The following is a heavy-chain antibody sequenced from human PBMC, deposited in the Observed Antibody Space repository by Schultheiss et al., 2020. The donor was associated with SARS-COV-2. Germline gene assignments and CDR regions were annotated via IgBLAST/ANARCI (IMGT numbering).Heavy chain of an antibody. V-gene: IGHV3-23*01. CDR1: GFTFSSYA. J-gene: IGHJ6*02. CDR2: ISGSGGST. D-gene: IGHD1-7*01. CDR3: AKDQSKLELLYYYYYGMDL. Sequence: GESLKISCAASGFTFSSYAMSWVRQAPGKGLEWVSAISGSGGSTYYADSVKGRFTTSRDNSKNTLYLQMNSLRAEDTAVYYCAKDQSKLELLYYYYYGMDLWGQGTTVTVSS.